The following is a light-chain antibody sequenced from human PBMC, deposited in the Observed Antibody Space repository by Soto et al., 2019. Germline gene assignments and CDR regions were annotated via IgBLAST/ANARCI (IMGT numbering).Light chain of an antibody. J-gene: IGKJ4*01. CDR3: QQYYSYPCT. V-gene: IGKV4-1*01. Sequence: DIVMSPSPASLAVSLREKTTIICYSSQRVIHSDSRNYLAWYQQKPGQPPKLLIYWASSRETGVPDRFSGSGSGTDFTLTISRLQAEDVAVYYCQQYYSYPCTFGGGTKVDIK. CDR2: WAS. CDR1: QRVIHSDSRNY.